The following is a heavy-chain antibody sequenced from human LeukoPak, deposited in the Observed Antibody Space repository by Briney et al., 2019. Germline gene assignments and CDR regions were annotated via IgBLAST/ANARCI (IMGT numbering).Heavy chain of an antibody. V-gene: IGHV1-69*13. Sequence: ASVKVSCKASGGTFSSYAISSVRQAPGQGLEWMGGIIPIFGTANYAQKFQGRVTITADESTSTAYMELSSLRSEDTAVYYCAKGRGATIGHWFDPWGQGTLVTVSS. CDR2: IIPIFGTA. J-gene: IGHJ5*02. D-gene: IGHD1-26*01. CDR1: GGTFSSYA. CDR3: AKGRGATIGHWFDP.